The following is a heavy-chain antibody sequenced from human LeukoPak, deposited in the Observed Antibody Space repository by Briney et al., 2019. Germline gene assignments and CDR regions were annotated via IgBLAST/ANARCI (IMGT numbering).Heavy chain of an antibody. CDR3: TSHTGTGDAFRPFHI. CDR1: GFTFSAYA. Sequence: GGSLRLTCAASGFTFSAYAMNWVRQAPGKGLEWVAVISYDGRQNYYADSVKGRFTISRDNAKNLLYLQMNSLRAEDTAVYYCTSHTGTGDAFRPFHIWGQGTMVTVSS. V-gene: IGHV3-30*04. CDR2: ISYDGRQN. D-gene: IGHD2-21*02. J-gene: IGHJ3*02.